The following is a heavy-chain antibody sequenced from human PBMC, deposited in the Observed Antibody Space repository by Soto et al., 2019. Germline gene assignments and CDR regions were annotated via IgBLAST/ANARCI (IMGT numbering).Heavy chain of an antibody. V-gene: IGHV1-18*04. D-gene: IGHD3-10*01. CDR1: GYTFNIFG. J-gene: IGHJ4*02. Sequence: ASVKVSCKASGYTFNIFGLSWVRQAPGQGLEWVGWIGSYNGNTNYARKVQGRVTMTTDTSTSTAYMELRSLRSDDTAVYYCARAGADVTMYFDYWGQGTLVTVSS. CDR3: ARAGADVTMYFDY. CDR2: IGSYNGNT.